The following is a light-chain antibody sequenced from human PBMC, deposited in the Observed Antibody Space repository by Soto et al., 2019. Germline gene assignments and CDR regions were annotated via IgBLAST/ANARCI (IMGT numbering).Light chain of an antibody. Sequence: QSVLTQPASVSGSPGQSIAISCTGTSSGVGGYNYVSWYQQHPGKAPKLLLSEVSNRPSGVSDRFSGSKSGNTASLTISGLQTQDEADYYCSSFTSAYTFVFGTGTKVTVL. V-gene: IGLV2-14*01. CDR3: SSFTSAYTFV. J-gene: IGLJ1*01. CDR1: SSGVGGYNY. CDR2: EVS.